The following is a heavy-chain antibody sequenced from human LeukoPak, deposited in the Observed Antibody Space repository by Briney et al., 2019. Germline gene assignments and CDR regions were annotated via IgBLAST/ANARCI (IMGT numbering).Heavy chain of an antibody. CDR3: ARDRGSGGLASYYMDV. D-gene: IGHD3/OR15-3a*01. CDR2: INPNSGGT. J-gene: IGHJ6*03. Sequence: ASVKVSCKASGYTFTGYYMHWVRQAPGQGLEWMGWINPNSGGTNYAQKFQGRVTMTRDTSIRTAYMEVSSLRSEDTAVYYCARDRGSGGLASYYMDVWGKGTTVTVSS. CDR1: GYTFTGYY. V-gene: IGHV1-2*02.